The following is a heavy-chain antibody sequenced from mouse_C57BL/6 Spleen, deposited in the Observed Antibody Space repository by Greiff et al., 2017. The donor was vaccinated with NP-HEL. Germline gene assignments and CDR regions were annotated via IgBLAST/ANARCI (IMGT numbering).Heavy chain of an antibody. CDR3: ARKDYYGSSGY. D-gene: IGHD1-1*01. CDR1: GYSITSGYY. CDR2: ISYDGSN. J-gene: IGHJ2*01. V-gene: IGHV3-6*01. Sequence: ESGPGLVKPSQSLSLTCSVTGYSITSGYYWNWIRQFPGNKLEWMGYISYDGSNNYNPSLKNRISITRDTSKNQFFLKLNSVTTEDTATYYCARKDYYGSSGYWGQGTTLTVSS.